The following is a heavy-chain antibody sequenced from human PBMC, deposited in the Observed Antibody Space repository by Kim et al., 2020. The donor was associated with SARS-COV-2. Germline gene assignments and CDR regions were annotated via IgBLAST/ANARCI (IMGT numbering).Heavy chain of an antibody. Sequence: GGSLRLSCAASGFTFSSYGMHWVRQAPGKGLEWVAIISYDGSNKYYVDSVKGRFTISRDNSKNTLYLQMNSLRAEDTAVYYCATYYYDSSGYPDAFDIWG. CDR1: GFTFSSYG. J-gene: IGHJ3*02. V-gene: IGHV3-33*05. CDR3: ATYYYDSSGYPDAFDI. D-gene: IGHD3-22*01. CDR2: ISYDGSNK.